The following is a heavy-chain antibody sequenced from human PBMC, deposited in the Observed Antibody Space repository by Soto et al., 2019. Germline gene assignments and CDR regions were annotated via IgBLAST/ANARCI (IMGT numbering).Heavy chain of an antibody. CDR2: VTTAGVPT. D-gene: IGHD2-21*02. Sequence: EVQLLESGGGLVRPGGSLRLSCAASGFTFSSSDMSWVRQAPGKGLEWVSSVTTAGVPTDYADSVKGRFTISRDNSNNPLYLHLNSLRADDTAVFYWAKGGGGDHGYWGQGTLVAVSS. CDR3: AKGGGGDHGY. CDR1: GFTFSSSD. J-gene: IGHJ4*02. V-gene: IGHV3-23*01.